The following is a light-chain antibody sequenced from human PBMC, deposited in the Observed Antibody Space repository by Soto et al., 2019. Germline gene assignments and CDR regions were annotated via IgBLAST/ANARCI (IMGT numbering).Light chain of an antibody. CDR1: SSDVGEENY. CDR3: SSFAGSPVV. J-gene: IGLJ2*01. Sequence: QSALTQPPSASGSPGQSVTITCSGTSSDVGEENYVSWYQQHPGKVPKLILYEVSKRPLGVPDRFSGSRSGNTASLTVSGLQAEDEADYYCSSFAGSPVVFGGGTKLTVL. V-gene: IGLV2-8*01. CDR2: EVS.